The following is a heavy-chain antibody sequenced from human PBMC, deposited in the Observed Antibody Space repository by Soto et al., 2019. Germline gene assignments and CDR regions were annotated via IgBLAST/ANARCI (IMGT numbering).Heavy chain of an antibody. CDR2: IIPIFGTA. CDR3: ARVAVAAHFDY. J-gene: IGHJ4*02. CDR1: GGTFSSYA. Sequence: GASVKVSCKASGGTFSSYAISWVRQAPGQGLEWMGGIIPIFGTANYAQKFQGRVAITADESTSTAYMELSSLRSEDTAVYYCARVAVAAHFDYWGQGTLVTVSS. D-gene: IGHD6-19*01. V-gene: IGHV1-69*13.